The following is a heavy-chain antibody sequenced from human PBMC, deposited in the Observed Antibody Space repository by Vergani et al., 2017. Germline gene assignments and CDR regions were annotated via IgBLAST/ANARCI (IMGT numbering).Heavy chain of an antibody. CDR1: GGTFSSYA. CDR3: ARLRLCSGPLCYGMDV. D-gene: IGHD2-15*01. Sequence: QVQLVQSGAEVKKPGSSVKVSCKASGGTFSSYAISWVRQAPGQGLEWMGWISAYNGNTNYAQKLQGRVTMTTDTSTSTAYMELRSLRSDDTAVYYCARLRLCSGPLCYGMDVWGQGTTVTVSS. CDR2: ISAYNGNT. J-gene: IGHJ6*02. V-gene: IGHV1-18*01.